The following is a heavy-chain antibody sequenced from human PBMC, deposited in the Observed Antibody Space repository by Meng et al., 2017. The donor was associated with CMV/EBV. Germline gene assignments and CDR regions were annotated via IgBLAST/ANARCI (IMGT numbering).Heavy chain of an antibody. Sequence: GESLKISCAASGFTFSSYWMSWVRQAPGKGLEWVANIKQDGSEKYYVDSVKGRFTISRDNAKNSLYLQMNSLRAEDTAVYYCARDLLNPAVIRGFWSGHTSTNYYYYGMDVWGQGTTVTVSS. CDR3: ARDLLNPAVIRGFWSGHTSTNYYYYGMDV. J-gene: IGHJ6*02. CDR2: IKQDGSEK. D-gene: IGHD3-3*01. V-gene: IGHV3-7*01. CDR1: GFTFSSYW.